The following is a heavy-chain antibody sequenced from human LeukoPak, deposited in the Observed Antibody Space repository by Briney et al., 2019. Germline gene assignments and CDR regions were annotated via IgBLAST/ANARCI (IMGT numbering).Heavy chain of an antibody. J-gene: IGHJ4*02. Sequence: GGSLRLSCAASGFTFSSSNMSWVRQTPDKGLEWVASISTSGGRTYYADSVKGRFTVSRDNPKNTLYLQMDSLRVEDTAIYYCAKDLRNGENYGFLDYWGQGTLVTVSS. CDR1: GFTFSSSN. D-gene: IGHD4/OR15-4a*01. CDR3: AKDLRNGENYGFLDY. V-gene: IGHV3-23*01. CDR2: ISTSGGRT.